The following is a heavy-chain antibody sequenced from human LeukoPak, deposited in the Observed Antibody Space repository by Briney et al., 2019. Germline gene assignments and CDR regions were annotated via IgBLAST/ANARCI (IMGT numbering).Heavy chain of an antibody. D-gene: IGHD6-13*01. J-gene: IGHJ4*02. CDR3: ARGWPSFDY. V-gene: IGHV4-59*01. CDR2: IYYSGSI. CDR1: GGSISSYY. Sequence: SETLSLTCTVSGGSISSYYWNWIRQPPGKALEWIGHIYYSGSINYNPSLKGRLTISLDTSKNQFSLKLSSVTAADTAVYYCARGWPSFDYWGQGTLVTVSS.